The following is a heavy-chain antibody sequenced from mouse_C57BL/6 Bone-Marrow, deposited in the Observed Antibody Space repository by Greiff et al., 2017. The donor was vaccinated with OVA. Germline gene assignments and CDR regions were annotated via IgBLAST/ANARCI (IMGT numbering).Heavy chain of an antibody. Sequence: EVQLQQSGAELVRPGASVKLSCTASGFNIKDDYMHWVKQRPEQGLEWIGWIDPENGDTEYASKFQGKATIPADTSSNTAYLQLSSLTSEDTAVYYCTAYGPLDYWGQGTTLTVSA. CDR2: IDPENGDT. D-gene: IGHD6-5*01. J-gene: IGHJ2*01. V-gene: IGHV14-4*01. CDR1: GFNIKDDY. CDR3: TAYGPLDY.